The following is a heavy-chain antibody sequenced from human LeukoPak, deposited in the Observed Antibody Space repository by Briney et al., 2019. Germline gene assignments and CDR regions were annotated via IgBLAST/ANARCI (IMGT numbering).Heavy chain of an antibody. CDR2: ISAYNGNT. CDR3: ARDRSTWGYDFWSGPQTHFDY. Sequence: ASVKVSCKASGYTFTSYGISWVRQAPGQGLEWMGWISAYNGNTNYAQKLQGRVTMTTDTSTSTAYMELRSLRSDDTAVYYCARDRSTWGYDFWSGPQTHFDYWGQGTLVTVS. CDR1: GYTFTSYG. J-gene: IGHJ4*02. D-gene: IGHD3-3*01. V-gene: IGHV1-18*01.